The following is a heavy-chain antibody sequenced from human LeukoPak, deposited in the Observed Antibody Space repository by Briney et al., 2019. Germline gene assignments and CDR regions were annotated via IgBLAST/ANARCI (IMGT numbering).Heavy chain of an antibody. J-gene: IGHJ5*02. CDR2: IYYSGST. V-gene: IGHV4-59*01. CDR3: SFSVGYYVSSGYLSWFDP. CDR1: GGSISSYY. Sequence: PSETLSLTCTVSGGSISSYYWSWLRPPPGKGLEWCGYIYYSGSTNYNPSPKSRVTISVDTSKNQFSLKLSSVTAAATAVYYCSFSVGYYVSSGYLSWFDPWGQGTLVTVSS. D-gene: IGHD3-22*01.